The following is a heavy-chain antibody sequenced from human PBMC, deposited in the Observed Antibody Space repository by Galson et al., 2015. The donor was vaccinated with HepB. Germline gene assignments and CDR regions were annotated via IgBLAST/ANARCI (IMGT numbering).Heavy chain of an antibody. D-gene: IGHD3-22*01. CDR1: GFSLSTRGVG. V-gene: IGHV2-5*02. CDR3: AHRADISNYYDCFDS. CDR2: IYWDDDK. Sequence: PALVKPTQTLTLTCTFSGFSLSTRGVGVGWIRQPPGKALEWLALIYWDDDKRYSPSLKNRLTITKDTSKNQVVLTMTNMDPVDTATYYCAHRADISNYYDCFDSWGQGTLVTVSS. J-gene: IGHJ5*01.